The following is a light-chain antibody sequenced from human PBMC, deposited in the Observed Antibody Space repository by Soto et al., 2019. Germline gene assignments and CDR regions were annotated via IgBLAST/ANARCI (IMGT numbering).Light chain of an antibody. CDR1: QSISSW. J-gene: IGKJ1*01. CDR2: KAS. CDR3: QQYNTYRT. V-gene: IGKV1-5*03. Sequence: DIQMTQSPSTLSASVGDRVTITCRASQSISSWLAWYQQKPGKAPKLLIYKASSLESGVPSRFSGSGSGTECTLTISSLQPDDFATYYCQQYNTYRTFGQATKVEI.